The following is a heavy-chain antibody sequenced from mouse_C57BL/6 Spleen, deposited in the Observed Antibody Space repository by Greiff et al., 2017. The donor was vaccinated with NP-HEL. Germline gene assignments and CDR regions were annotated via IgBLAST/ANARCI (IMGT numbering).Heavy chain of an antibody. V-gene: IGHV8-8*01. CDR2: IWWDDDK. Sequence: QVTLKVSGPGILQPSQTLSLTCSFSGFSLSTFGMGVGWIRQPSGKGLEWLAHIWWDDDKYYNPALKSRLTISKDTSKNQVFLKIANVDTADTATYYCARMSYYGSPYDYDEFAYWGQGTLVTVSA. CDR1: GFSLSTFGMG. J-gene: IGHJ3*01. D-gene: IGHD2-4*01. CDR3: ARMSYYGSPYDYDEFAY.